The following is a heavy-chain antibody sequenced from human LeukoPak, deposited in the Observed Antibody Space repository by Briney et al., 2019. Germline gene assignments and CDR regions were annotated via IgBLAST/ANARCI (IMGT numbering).Heavy chain of an antibody. CDR1: GYTFTSYD. CDR2: INPSSGSR. Sequence: ASVKVSCKASGYTFTSYDINWVRQAPGQGLEWMGVINPSSGSRSSAQKFQGRATMTRDTSTNTVYMELSSLRSEDTAVYYCARVLSSGQNYFEYWGQGTLVTVSS. CDR3: ARVLSSGQNYFEY. V-gene: IGHV1-46*01. D-gene: IGHD6-19*01. J-gene: IGHJ4*02.